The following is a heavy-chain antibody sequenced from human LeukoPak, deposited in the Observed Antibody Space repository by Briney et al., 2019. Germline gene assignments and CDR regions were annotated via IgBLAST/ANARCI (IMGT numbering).Heavy chain of an antibody. D-gene: IGHD2-2*01. CDR2: ITGNGGST. Sequence: GGSLRLSCVASGFIFSSYAMSWVRQAPGKGLEWVSGITGNGGSTYSADSVKGRFTISRDNSKNTLYLQMNSLRAEDTAVYYCAKEDVVVPAVGLDYWGQGSLVTVSS. J-gene: IGHJ4*02. CDR3: AKEDVVVPAVGLDY. CDR1: GFIFSSYA. V-gene: IGHV3-23*01.